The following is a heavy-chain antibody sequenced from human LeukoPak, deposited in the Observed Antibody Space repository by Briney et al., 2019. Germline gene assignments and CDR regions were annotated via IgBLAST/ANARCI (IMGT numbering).Heavy chain of an antibody. V-gene: IGHV3-23*01. CDR3: AKDRRDDYVWGSYYALDY. D-gene: IGHD3-16*01. J-gene: IGHJ4*02. CDR2: ISGSGGST. Sequence: GGSLRLSCAASGFIVNSYVMSWVRQAPGKGLEWVSAISGSGGSTYYADSVKGRFTISRDNSKNTLYLQMNSLRAEDTAVYYCAKDRRDDYVWGSYYALDYWGQGTLVTVSS. CDR1: GFIVNSYV.